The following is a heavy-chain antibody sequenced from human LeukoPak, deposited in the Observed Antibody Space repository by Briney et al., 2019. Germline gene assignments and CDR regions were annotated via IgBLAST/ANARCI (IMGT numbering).Heavy chain of an antibody. J-gene: IGHJ4*02. CDR2: IYYSGST. Sequence: SGTLCLTCTVSGGSISSSSYYWGWIRQPPGKGLEWIGSIYYSGSTYYNPSLKSRVTISVDTSKNQFSLKLSSVTAADTAVYYCARLGPVEMATIALDYWGQGTLVTVSS. V-gene: IGHV4-39*01. CDR1: GGSISSSSYY. CDR3: ARLGPVEMATIALDY. D-gene: IGHD5-24*01.